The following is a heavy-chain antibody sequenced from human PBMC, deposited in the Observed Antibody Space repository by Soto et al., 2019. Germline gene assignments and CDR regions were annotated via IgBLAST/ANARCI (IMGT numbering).Heavy chain of an antibody. D-gene: IGHD5-12*01. V-gene: IGHV6-1*01. CDR2: TYYMSKWYN. CDR1: GVSVSSNSAA. Sequence: SQTLSLTCAISGVSVSSNSAAWNWISQSPSRALEWLGRTYYMSKWYNDYAVSVKSRITINPDTSKNQFSLQLNSVTPEDTAVYYCARGHGYSGSAVWFDPWGQGTLVTVSS. CDR3: ARGHGYSGSAVWFDP. J-gene: IGHJ5*02.